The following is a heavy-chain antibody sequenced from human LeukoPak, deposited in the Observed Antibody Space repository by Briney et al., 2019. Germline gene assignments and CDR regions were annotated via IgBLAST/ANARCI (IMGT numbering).Heavy chain of an antibody. V-gene: IGHV1-2*02. Sequence: ASVKVSCKASGYTFTGYYMHWVRQAPGQGLEWMGWINPNSGGTNYAQKFQGRVTMTRDTSISTAYMELSRLRSDDTAVYYCARSRPRYSSFFDYWGQGTLVTVSS. J-gene: IGHJ4*02. CDR1: GYTFTGYY. CDR3: ARSRPRYSSFFDY. D-gene: IGHD6-13*01. CDR2: INPNSGGT.